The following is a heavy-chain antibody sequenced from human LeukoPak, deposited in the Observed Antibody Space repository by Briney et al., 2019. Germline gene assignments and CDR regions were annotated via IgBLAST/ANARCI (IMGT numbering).Heavy chain of an antibody. CDR1: GFTFSSYG. Sequence: GGSLRLSCAASGFTFSSYGMHWVRQAPGKGLEWVAFIRYDGSNKYYADSVKGRFTISRDNSKNTLYLQMNRLRAEDTAVYYCARDSKYSSGWYDVDYWGQGTLVTVSS. CDR3: ARDSKYSSGWYDVDY. D-gene: IGHD6-19*01. J-gene: IGHJ4*02. V-gene: IGHV3-30*02. CDR2: IRYDGSNK.